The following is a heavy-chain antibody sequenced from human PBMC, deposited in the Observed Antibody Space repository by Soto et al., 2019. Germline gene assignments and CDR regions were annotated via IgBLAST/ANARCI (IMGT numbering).Heavy chain of an antibody. CDR2: IWFDGSKK. D-gene: IGHD2-2*01. Sequence: GGSLRLSCAASGFTFRSYGIHWVRQAPGKGLEWVALIWFDGSKKYYVDSVKGRFAVSRDNSKNTLHLQMNSLRVEDTAVYYCARDRLVPYGYGMDVWGQGTTVTVSS. J-gene: IGHJ6*02. CDR1: GFTFRSYG. CDR3: ARDRLVPYGYGMDV. V-gene: IGHV3-33*01.